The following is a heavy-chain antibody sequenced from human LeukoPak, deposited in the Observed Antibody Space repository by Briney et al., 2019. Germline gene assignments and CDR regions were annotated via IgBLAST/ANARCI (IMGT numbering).Heavy chain of an antibody. V-gene: IGHV4-39*01. CDR2: IYYTGGT. D-gene: IGHD2-2*02. CDR1: GGSVTSSSYY. Sequence: SETLSLTCSVSGGSVTSSSYYWGWIRQPPEKGLEWIGSIYYTGGTYYSPSLKSRVTISVDTSKNQFSLKLSSVTAADTAVYYCARHKYCSSTSCYTPGPYNWFDPWGQGTLVTVSS. CDR3: ARHKYCSSTSCYTPGPYNWFDP. J-gene: IGHJ5*02.